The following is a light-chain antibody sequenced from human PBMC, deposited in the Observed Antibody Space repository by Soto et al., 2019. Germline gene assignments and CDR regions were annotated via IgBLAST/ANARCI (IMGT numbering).Light chain of an antibody. J-gene: IGLJ2*01. Sequence: QSVLTQPTSVSAAPGQQVNISCSGSSSNIGNNYVSWYQQLPGTAPKLLIYENNKRPSGIPDRFSGSKSGTSATLGITGLQTGNEADYYCGTWDSCLGVVVFGVGTKLSVL. CDR3: GTWDSCLGVVV. V-gene: IGLV1-51*02. CDR2: ENN. CDR1: SSNIGNNY.